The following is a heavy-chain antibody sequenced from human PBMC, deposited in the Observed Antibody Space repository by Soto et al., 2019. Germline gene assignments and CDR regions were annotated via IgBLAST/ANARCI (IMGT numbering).Heavy chain of an antibody. V-gene: IGHV4-59*01. D-gene: IGHD3-10*01. J-gene: IGHJ4*02. CDR3: ARDGYDGSGSPYPAY. Sequence: SETLSLTCTVSGGSMSEYFWSWVRQSPGKGLEWIGYIYYLGSTDYNPSLKSRVTMSVDTSKRQFSLKLGSVTAADTAIYYCARDGYDGSGSPYPAYWGPGIQVTVSS. CDR1: GGSMSEYF. CDR2: IYYLGST.